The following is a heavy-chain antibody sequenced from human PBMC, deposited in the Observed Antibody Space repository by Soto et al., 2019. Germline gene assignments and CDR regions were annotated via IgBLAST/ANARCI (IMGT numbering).Heavy chain of an antibody. CDR1: GYTFSDYD. V-gene: IGHV1-18*04. Sequence: QVQLVQSGAEVKKPGASVKVYCKASGYTFSDYDISWVRQAPGQGLEWMGWISTNNGNTDHAQKLQGRVTMTTDTSTTTAYMELRSLRSDDTAVYYCGRVTIAVAGWAFDYWGQGTLVTVSS. CDR2: ISTNNGNT. CDR3: GRVTIAVAGWAFDY. J-gene: IGHJ4*02. D-gene: IGHD6-19*01.